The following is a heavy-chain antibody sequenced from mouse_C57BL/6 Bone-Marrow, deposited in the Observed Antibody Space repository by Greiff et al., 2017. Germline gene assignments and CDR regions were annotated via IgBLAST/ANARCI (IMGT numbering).Heavy chain of an antibody. CDR3: ASALAMDY. V-gene: IGHV1-26*01. J-gene: IGHJ4*01. Sequence: VQLQQSGPELVKPGASVSISCKASGYTFTDDYMNWVTQSHGKNLECIGDINPNNGGTSYNQKFKGKATLTVDKSSSTAYMELSSVTSDASAVYYCASALAMDYWGQGTSVTVSS. CDR1: GYTFTDDY. CDR2: INPNNGGT.